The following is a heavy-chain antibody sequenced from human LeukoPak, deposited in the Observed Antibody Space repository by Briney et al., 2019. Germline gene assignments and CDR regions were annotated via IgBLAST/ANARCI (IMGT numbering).Heavy chain of an antibody. CDR2: ISSSSGYI. D-gene: IGHD4-17*01. CDR1: GFTFSSYS. V-gene: IGHV3-21*01. J-gene: IGHJ4*02. Sequence: GGSLRLSCAASGFTFSSYSMHWVRQAPGKGLEWVSSISSSSGYIYYTDSVKGRFTVSRDNAKNSLYPQMNSLRAEDTAVYYCARDIPTVTPLFDYWGQGTLVTVSS. CDR3: ARDIPTVTPLFDY.